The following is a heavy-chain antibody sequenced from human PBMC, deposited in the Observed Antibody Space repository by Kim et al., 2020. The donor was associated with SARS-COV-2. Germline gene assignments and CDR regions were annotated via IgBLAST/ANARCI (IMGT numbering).Heavy chain of an antibody. CDR3: ARRFSGDDYLAY. J-gene: IGHJ4*02. D-gene: IGHD5-12*01. CDR2: T. V-gene: IGHV3-53*01. Sequence: TFYQDSVKGRFTISRDNSKNTLYLQMNSLRAEDTAVYYCARRFSGDDYLAYWGQGTLVTVSS.